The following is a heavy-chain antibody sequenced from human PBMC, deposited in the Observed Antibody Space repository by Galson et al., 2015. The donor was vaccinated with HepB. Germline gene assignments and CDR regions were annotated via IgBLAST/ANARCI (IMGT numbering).Heavy chain of an antibody. CDR3: AKDGDGSDTFDY. J-gene: IGHJ4*02. CDR1: GFTFSSYG. CDR2: IRYDGSNK. D-gene: IGHD3-10*01. V-gene: IGHV3-30*02. Sequence: SLRLSCAASGFTFSSYGMHWVRQAPGKGLEWVAFIRYDGSNKYYADSVKGRFTISRDNSKNTLYLQMNSLRAEDTAVYYCAKDGDGSDTFDYWGQGTLVTVSS.